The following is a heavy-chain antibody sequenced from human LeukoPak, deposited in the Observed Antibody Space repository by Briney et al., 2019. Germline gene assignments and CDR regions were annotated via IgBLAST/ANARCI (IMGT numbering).Heavy chain of an antibody. CDR1: GFTFSDYY. V-gene: IGHV3-11*01. CDR2: ISSSGSTI. CDR3: AKDSGGTFSGYYDY. Sequence: PGGSLRLSCAASGFTFSDYYMSWIRQAPGKGLEWVSYISSSGSTIYYADSVKGRFTISRDNSKNTLYLQMNSLRAEDTAVYYCAKDSGGTFSGYYDYWGQGTLVTVSS. J-gene: IGHJ4*02. D-gene: IGHD3-22*01.